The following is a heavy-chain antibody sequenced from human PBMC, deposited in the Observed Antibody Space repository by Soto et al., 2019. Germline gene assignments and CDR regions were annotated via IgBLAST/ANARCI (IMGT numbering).Heavy chain of an antibody. D-gene: IGHD2-2*01. CDR1: GGTFSSYT. CDR3: AVRGYCSSTSCSGDASDI. CDR2: IIPILGIA. J-gene: IGHJ3*02. Sequence: QVQLVQSGAEVEKPGSSVKVSCKASGGTFSSYTISWVRQAPGQGLEWMGRIIPILGIANYAQKFQGRVTITADKSTSIAYMELSSLRSEDTAVYYCAVRGYCSSTSCSGDASDIWGQGTMVTVSS. V-gene: IGHV1-69*02.